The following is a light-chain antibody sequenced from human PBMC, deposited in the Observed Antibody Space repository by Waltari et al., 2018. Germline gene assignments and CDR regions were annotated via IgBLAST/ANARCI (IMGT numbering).Light chain of an antibody. CDR1: QDISSS. V-gene: IGKV1-9*01. J-gene: IGKJ3*01. Sequence: DIQLTQSQSFLSASVGDRVTITCRASQDISSSLAWYQQKPGRAPKLLIYAASTLQSGVPSRLSGSGSGTEFTLTISSLQPEDFVTYYCQQVNNYPFTFGPGTILDVK. CDR3: QQVNNYPFT. CDR2: AAS.